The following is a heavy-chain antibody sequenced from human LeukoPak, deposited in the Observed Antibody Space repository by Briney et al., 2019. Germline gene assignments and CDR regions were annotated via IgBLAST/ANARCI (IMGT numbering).Heavy chain of an antibody. D-gene: IGHD6-13*01. V-gene: IGHV4-59*08. CDR2: IDYSGRT. Sequence: PSETLSLTCTVSGGSIGSYYWSWIRQPPGKGLEWIGYIDYSGRTNYNPSLRSRVTISVGTSKNNFPLKLSSVTAADTAVYYCARHSSSWYAANWGQGTLVTVSS. CDR1: GGSIGSYY. J-gene: IGHJ4*02. CDR3: ARHSSSWYAAN.